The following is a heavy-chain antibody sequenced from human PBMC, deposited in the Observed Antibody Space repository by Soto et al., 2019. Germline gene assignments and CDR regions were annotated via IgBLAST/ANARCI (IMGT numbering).Heavy chain of an antibody. J-gene: IGHJ4*02. V-gene: IGHV3-7*01. CDR3: ARDGETRLTMIVDLRVYYFDY. CDR2: IKQDGSEK. Sequence: PGGSLRLSCAASGFTFSSYWMSWVRQAPGKGLEWVANIKQDGSEKYYVDSVKGRFTISRDNAKNTLYLQMNSLRAEDTAVYYCARDGETRLTMIVDLRVYYFDYWGQGTLVTVSS. D-gene: IGHD3-22*01. CDR1: GFTFSSYW.